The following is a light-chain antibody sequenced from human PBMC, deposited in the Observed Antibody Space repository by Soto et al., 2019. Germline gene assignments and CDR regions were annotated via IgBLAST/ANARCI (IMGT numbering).Light chain of an antibody. Sequence: RVMTQSPATLSLSPGERATLSCRASQSVSTNVAWYQQKPGQAPRRLLYGASTRATDIPARCSGSGSGTDFTLTISSLQSEDFAVYYCQQYNNWPPWTFGQGTKVEVK. CDR3: QQYNNWPPWT. CDR2: GAS. CDR1: QSVSTN. V-gene: IGKV3-15*01. J-gene: IGKJ1*01.